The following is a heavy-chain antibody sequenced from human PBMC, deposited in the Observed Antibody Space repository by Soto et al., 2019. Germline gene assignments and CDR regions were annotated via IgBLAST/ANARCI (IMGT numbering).Heavy chain of an antibody. V-gene: IGHV1-18*01. Sequence: QVPLVQSGAEVKKPGASVKVSCKASGYTFTSYGISWVRQAPGQGLEWMGWISAYNGNTNYAQKLQGRVTMTTDTSTSTAYMELRSLRSDDTAVYYCARVPSSSGWADVNWFDPWGQGTLVTVSS. J-gene: IGHJ5*02. CDR2: ISAYNGNT. D-gene: IGHD6-19*01. CDR1: GYTFTSYG. CDR3: ARVPSSSGWADVNWFDP.